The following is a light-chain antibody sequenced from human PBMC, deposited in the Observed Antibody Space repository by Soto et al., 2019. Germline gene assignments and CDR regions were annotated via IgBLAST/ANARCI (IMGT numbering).Light chain of an antibody. CDR3: SSYTTSNTRQIV. CDR1: SSDVGGYNY. CDR2: DVS. Sequence: QSALTQPASVSGSPRQSITISCTGTSSDVGGYNYVSWYQQHPGKAPKFMIYDVSNRPSGVSNRFSGSKSGNTASLTISGLQAEDEADYYCSSYTTSNTRQIVFGTGTKLTVL. J-gene: IGLJ1*01. V-gene: IGLV2-14*01.